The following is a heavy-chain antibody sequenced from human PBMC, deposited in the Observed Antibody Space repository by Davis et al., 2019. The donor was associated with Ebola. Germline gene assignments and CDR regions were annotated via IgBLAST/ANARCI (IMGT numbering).Heavy chain of an antibody. Sequence: ASVKVSRKASGYTFTDYNIHWMRQAPGQGLEWLGRVILKSGATNYAQKFQGRVTMTRDTSISTVYMELSSLRYDDTAVYYCARGHNFGFEFWGQGALVTVSS. CDR2: VILKSGAT. V-gene: IGHV1-2*06. J-gene: IGHJ4*02. CDR1: GYTFTDYN. CDR3: ARGHNFGFEF. D-gene: IGHD1-1*01.